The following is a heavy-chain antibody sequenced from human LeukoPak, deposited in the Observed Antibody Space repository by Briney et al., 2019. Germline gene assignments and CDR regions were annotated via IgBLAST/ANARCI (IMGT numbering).Heavy chain of an antibody. J-gene: IGHJ6*03. CDR1: GGSISSYY. Sequence: SETLSLTCTVSGGSISSYYWSWIRQPPGKGLELIGYIYTSGSTNYNPSLKSRVTISVDTSKNQFSLKLSSVTAADTAVYYCARRIQLWLHGGFHYYYMDVWGKGTTVTVSS. CDR2: IYTSGST. CDR3: ARRIQLWLHGGFHYYYMDV. V-gene: IGHV4-4*09. D-gene: IGHD5-18*01.